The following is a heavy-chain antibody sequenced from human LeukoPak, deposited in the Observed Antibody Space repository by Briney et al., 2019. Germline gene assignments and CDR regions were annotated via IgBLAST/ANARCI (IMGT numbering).Heavy chain of an antibody. V-gene: IGHV5-51*01. CDR2: INPADSDT. CDR3: ARQWDYYDSFCYSDW. Sequence: GESLKISCKGSGYSYTRYWIGWVRQMPGKGLEWMGIINPADSDTKYSPSFQGQVTMSVDKSISTAYLQWSSLKASDSAMYYCARQWDYYDSFCYSDWWGQGTLVTVSS. J-gene: IGHJ4*02. D-gene: IGHD3-22*01. CDR1: GYSYTRYW.